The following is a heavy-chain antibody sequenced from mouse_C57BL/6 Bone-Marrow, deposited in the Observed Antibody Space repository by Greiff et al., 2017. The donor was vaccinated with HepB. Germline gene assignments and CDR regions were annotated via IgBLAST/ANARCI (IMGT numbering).Heavy chain of an antibody. CDR2: IYPRSGNT. J-gene: IGHJ2*01. CDR1: GYTFTSYG. V-gene: IGHV1-81*01. CDR3: ARGGRLRQYFDY. D-gene: IGHD2-4*01. Sequence: QVQLQQSGAELARPGASVKLSCKASGYTFTSYGISWVKQRTGQGLEWIGEIYPRSGNTYYNETFKGKATLTADKSSSTAYMELRSLTSEDSAVYFCARGGRLRQYFDYWGQGTTLTVSS.